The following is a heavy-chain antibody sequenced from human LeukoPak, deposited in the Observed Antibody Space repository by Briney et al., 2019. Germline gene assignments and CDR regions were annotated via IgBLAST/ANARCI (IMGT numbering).Heavy chain of an antibody. J-gene: IGHJ4*02. CDR3: TKRSRGYHDY. D-gene: IGHD1-26*01. CDR1: GFTVSTDN. Sequence: PGGSLRLSCAASGFTVSTDNMSWVRQVPGKGLEWVSVVYSGNDGTNYADSVRGRFTISRDDSKNMVYLQMNNLRLEDAAVYYCTKRSRGYHDYWGQGTLVTVSS. V-gene: IGHV3-66*02. CDR2: VYSGNDGT.